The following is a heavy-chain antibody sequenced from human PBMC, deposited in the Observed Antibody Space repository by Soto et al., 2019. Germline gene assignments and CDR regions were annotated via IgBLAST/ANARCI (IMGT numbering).Heavy chain of an antibody. J-gene: IGHJ6*02. Sequence: SETLSLTCTVSGGSISSYYWSWIRQPPGKGLEWIGYIYYSESTNYNPSLKSRVTISVDTSKNQFSLKLSSVTAADTAVYYCARLRDFYDYVWGSYAYYGMDVWGQGTTVTVSS. CDR1: GGSISSYY. D-gene: IGHD3-16*01. CDR3: ARLRDFYDYVWGSYAYYGMDV. CDR2: IYYSEST. V-gene: IGHV4-59*01.